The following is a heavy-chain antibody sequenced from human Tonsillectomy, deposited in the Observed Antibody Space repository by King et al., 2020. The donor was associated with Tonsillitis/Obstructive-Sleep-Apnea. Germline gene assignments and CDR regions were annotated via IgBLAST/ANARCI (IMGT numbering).Heavy chain of an antibody. J-gene: IGHJ4*02. V-gene: IGHV4-39*01. CDR3: ARILGAYYFDY. Sequence: QLQESGPGLVKPSETLSLTCTVSGGSISSNSYYWGWIRQPPGKGLEWIGSIYYTGSTYYTPSLKSRVTISVDTSKNQFSLKLGSVTVADTAVYYCARILGAYYFDYWGQGTLVTVSS. D-gene: IGHD2-8*02. CDR1: GGSISSNSYY. CDR2: IYYTGST.